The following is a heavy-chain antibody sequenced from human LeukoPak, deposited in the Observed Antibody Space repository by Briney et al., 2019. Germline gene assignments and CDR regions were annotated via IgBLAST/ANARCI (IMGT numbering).Heavy chain of an antibody. CDR2: MNPNSGNT. J-gene: IGHJ6*02. CDR1: GYTFSSYD. Sequence: ASVKVSCKASGYTFSSYDINWVRQATGQGLEWMGWMNPNSGNTGYAQKFQGRVTMTRNTSISTAYMELSSLRSEDTAVYYCARGGTGSSWYSYYYYGMDVWGQGTTVTVSS. CDR3: ARGGTGSSWYSYYYYGMDV. D-gene: IGHD6-13*01. V-gene: IGHV1-8*01.